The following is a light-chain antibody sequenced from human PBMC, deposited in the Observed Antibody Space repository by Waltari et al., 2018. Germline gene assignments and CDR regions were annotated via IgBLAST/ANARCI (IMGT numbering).Light chain of an antibody. CDR2: DVT. CDR1: SSYVGSYNF. CDR3: CSYASTTWV. J-gene: IGLJ3*02. Sequence: QSALTQPASVSGSPGLSITISCTGTSSYVGSYNFVSWYQQHPGKAPKLMIYDVTKRLSGVSNRFSGSKSGNTASLTISGLQAGDEADYYCCSYASTTWVFGGGTRLTVL. V-gene: IGLV2-23*02.